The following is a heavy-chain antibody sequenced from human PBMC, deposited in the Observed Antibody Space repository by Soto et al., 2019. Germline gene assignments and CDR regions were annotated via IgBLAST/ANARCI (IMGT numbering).Heavy chain of an antibody. CDR1: GFTFNNYG. D-gene: IGHD3-22*01. V-gene: IGHV3-21*01. J-gene: IGHJ4*02. CDR3: AREDSIIIPAVSDF. Sequence: LRLSCSVSGFTFNNYGINWVRQAPGRGLEWVSSVSKSDYTYYSDSVKGRFTISRDNAKNSVSLQMNSLRVEDTAVYYCAREDSIIIPAVSDFWGQGTLVTVSS. CDR2: VSKSDYT.